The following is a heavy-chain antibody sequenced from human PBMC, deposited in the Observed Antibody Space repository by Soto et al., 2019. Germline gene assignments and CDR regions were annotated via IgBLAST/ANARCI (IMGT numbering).Heavy chain of an antibody. J-gene: IGHJ4*02. CDR3: ARDSGRGYSGYDSGFDY. CDR2: ISYDGSNK. V-gene: IGHV3-30-3*01. CDR1: GFTFSSYA. Sequence: PGGSLRLSCADSGFTFSSYAMHWVRQAPGKGLEWVAVISYDGSNKYYADSVKGRFTISRDNSKNTLYLQMNSLRAEDTAVYYCARDSGRGYSGYDSGFDYWGQGTLVTVSS. D-gene: IGHD5-12*01.